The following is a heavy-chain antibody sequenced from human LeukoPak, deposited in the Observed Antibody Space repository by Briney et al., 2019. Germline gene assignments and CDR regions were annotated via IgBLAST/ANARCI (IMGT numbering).Heavy chain of an antibody. V-gene: IGHV3-23*01. D-gene: IGHD2-21*01. J-gene: IGHJ4*02. CDR2: ISGSGGTT. CDR3: ARAPVTSCRGAYCYPFDY. Sequence: GGSLRLSCAASGFTFNRYGMSWVRQAPGKGLEWVSAISGSGGTTYYVDSVKGRFTISRDNSKNTLYLQMNSLRVEDAAVYYCARAPVTSCRGAYCYPFDYWGQGTLVTVSS. CDR1: GFTFNRYG.